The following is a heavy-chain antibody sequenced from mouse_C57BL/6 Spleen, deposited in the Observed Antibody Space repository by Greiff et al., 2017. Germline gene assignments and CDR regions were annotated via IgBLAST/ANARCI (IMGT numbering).Heavy chain of an antibody. V-gene: IGHV5-4*01. CDR2: ISDGGSYT. CDR1: GFTFSSYA. D-gene: IGHD2-1*01. J-gene: IGHJ2*01. Sequence: EVQLVESGGGLVKPGGSLKLSCAASGFTFSSYAMSWVRQTPEKRLEWVATISDGGSYTYYPDNVKGRFTISRDNAKNNLYLQMSHLKSEDTAMYYCARDVTFDYWGQGTTLTVSS. CDR3: ARDVTFDY.